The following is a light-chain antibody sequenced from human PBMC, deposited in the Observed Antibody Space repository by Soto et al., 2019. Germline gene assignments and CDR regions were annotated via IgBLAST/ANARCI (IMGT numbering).Light chain of an antibody. CDR1: SSDVGSYNL. V-gene: IGLV2-23*01. Sequence: QSALTQPASVSGSPGQSITISCTGTSSDVGSYNLVSWYQQHPGKATKLMIYEGSKRPSGVSNRFSGSKSGNTASLTISGLQAEDEADYYCCSYAGSSTGVVFGGGTKLTVL. CDR2: EGS. CDR3: CSYAGSSTGVV. J-gene: IGLJ2*01.